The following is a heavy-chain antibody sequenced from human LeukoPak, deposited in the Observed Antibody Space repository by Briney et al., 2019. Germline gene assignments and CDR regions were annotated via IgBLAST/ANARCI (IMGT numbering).Heavy chain of an antibody. Sequence: SETLSLTCTVSGGSISSYYWSWIRQPPGKGLEWIGYIYYSGSTNYNPSLKSRVTISVDTSKNQFSLKLSSVTAADTAVYYCARLITTVRGVGYYFDYWGQGTLVTVSS. CDR3: ARLITTVRGVGYYFDY. V-gene: IGHV4-59*01. CDR2: IYYSGST. CDR1: GGSISSYY. J-gene: IGHJ4*02. D-gene: IGHD3-10*01.